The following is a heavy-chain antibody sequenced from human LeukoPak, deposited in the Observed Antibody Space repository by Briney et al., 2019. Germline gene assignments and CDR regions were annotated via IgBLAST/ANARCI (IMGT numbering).Heavy chain of an antibody. Sequence: VKVXXXASGYTFTCYYMHWVRQAPGQGLGWMGWINPNSGGTNYAQKFQGRVTMTRDTSISTAYMELSRLRSDDTAVYYCARSIMVRGVLKVGYFDYWGQGTLVTVSS. J-gene: IGHJ4*02. D-gene: IGHD3-10*01. V-gene: IGHV1-2*02. CDR1: GYTFTCYY. CDR2: INPNSGGT. CDR3: ARSIMVRGVLKVGYFDY.